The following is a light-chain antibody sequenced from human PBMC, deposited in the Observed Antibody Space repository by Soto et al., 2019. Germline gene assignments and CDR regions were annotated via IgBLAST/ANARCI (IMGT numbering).Light chain of an antibody. Sequence: EIVLTQSPGTLSLSPGKRATLSCRASQSVSSSYLAWYQQKPGQAPRLLIYDASSRATGIPDRFSGSGSGTDFTLAISRLEPEDFAVYYCQQFGSSLSTFGQGTKLEIK. V-gene: IGKV3-20*01. CDR1: QSVSSSY. CDR3: QQFGSSLST. J-gene: IGKJ2*01. CDR2: DAS.